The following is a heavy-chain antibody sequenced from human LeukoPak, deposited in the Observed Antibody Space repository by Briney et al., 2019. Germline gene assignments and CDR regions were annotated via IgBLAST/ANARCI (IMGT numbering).Heavy chain of an antibody. D-gene: IGHD6-6*01. CDR2: INPNSGGA. CDR1: GYTFTGYY. V-gene: IGHV1-2*02. J-gene: IGHJ4*02. Sequence: ASVTVSCKTSGYTFTGYYMHWVRQAPGQGLEWVGWINPNSGGANYAQKFQGRVTMTRDTSISTAYMELSRLSSDDTAVYYCARTSSYFDYWGQGTLVTVSS. CDR3: ARTSSYFDY.